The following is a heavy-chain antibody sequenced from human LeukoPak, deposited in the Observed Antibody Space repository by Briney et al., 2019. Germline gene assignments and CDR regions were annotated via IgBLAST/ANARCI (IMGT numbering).Heavy chain of an antibody. Sequence: GESLKISCQGSGYGFTSYFYGWVSQMPGKGLEWMGSIYPGDSDTRYSPSFQGQVTFSADKSITTAYLQWNSLKASDTATYYCARQAAYRQPFDHWGQGTLVTVSS. CDR3: ARQAAYRQPFDH. V-gene: IGHV5-51*01. J-gene: IGHJ4*02. D-gene: IGHD2-15*01. CDR2: IYPGDSDT. CDR1: GYGFTSYF.